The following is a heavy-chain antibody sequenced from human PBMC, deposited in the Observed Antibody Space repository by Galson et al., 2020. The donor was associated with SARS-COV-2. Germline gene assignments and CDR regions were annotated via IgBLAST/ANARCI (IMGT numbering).Heavy chain of an antibody. CDR1: GGTSSSTTYS. Sequence: SATLSLTCTASGGTSSSTTYSWGWIRRPPGKGLEWIGRINYIGTTYYHPSLKSRVTISVDTSRNQFSLNLSSVTAADTAFYFCARHGDNGGFYFDSWGQGTLVTVSS. CDR2: INYIGTT. CDR3: ARHGDNGGFYFDS. D-gene: IGHD4-17*01. J-gene: IGHJ4*02. V-gene: IGHV4-39*01.